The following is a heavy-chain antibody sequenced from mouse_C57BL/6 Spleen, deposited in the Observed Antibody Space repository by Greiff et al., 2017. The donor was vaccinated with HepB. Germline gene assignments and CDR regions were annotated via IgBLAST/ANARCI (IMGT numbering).Heavy chain of an antibody. CDR3: ARSGYGSSHWYFDV. CDR1: GYSFTGYF. V-gene: IGHV1-20*01. J-gene: IGHJ1*03. Sequence: VQLQQSGPELVKPGDSVKISCKASGYSFTGYFMNWVMQSHGKSLEWIGRINPYNGDTFYNQKFKGKATLTVDKSSSTAHMELRSLTSEDSAVYYCARSGYGSSHWYFDVWGTGTTVTVSS. CDR2: INPYNGDT. D-gene: IGHD1-1*01.